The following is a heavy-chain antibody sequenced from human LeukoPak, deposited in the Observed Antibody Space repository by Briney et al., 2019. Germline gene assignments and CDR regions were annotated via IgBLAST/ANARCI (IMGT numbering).Heavy chain of an antibody. J-gene: IGHJ4*02. D-gene: IGHD3-22*01. CDR3: ATVVVSAVEGFDY. CDR2: FDPEDGET. CDR1: GYTLTELS. V-gene: IGHV1-24*01. Sequence: ASVKVSCKVSGYTLTELSMHWVRQAPGKGLEWMGGFDPEDGETIYAQKFQGRVTMTADTSTDTAYMELSSLRSEDTAVYYCATVVVSAVEGFDYWGQGTLVTVSS.